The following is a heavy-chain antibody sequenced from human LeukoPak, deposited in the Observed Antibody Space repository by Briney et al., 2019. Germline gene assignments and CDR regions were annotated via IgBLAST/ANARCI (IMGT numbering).Heavy chain of an antibody. Sequence: SVKVSCKASGGTFSSYTISWVRQAPGQGLEWMGRFIPILGIANYAQKFQGRVTITADKSTSTAYMELSSLRSEDTAVYYCASPMVRGVHYGMDVWGQGTTVTVSS. J-gene: IGHJ6*02. V-gene: IGHV1-69*02. CDR1: GGTFSSYT. CDR2: FIPILGIA. CDR3: ASPMVRGVHYGMDV. D-gene: IGHD3-10*01.